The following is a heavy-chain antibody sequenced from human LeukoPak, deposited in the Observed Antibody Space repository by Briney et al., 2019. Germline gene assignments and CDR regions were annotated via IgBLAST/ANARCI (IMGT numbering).Heavy chain of an antibody. Sequence: GGSLRLACAASGLTLDDYPMHWVRQAPGKGLEWVSGISWNSVHIGYADSVKGRFTISRDNAKTSLYLQMNSLRAEDTALYYCATGYDSSGYRLFDYWGQGTLVTVSS. V-gene: IGHV3-9*01. J-gene: IGHJ4*02. CDR2: ISWNSVHI. CDR3: ATGYDSSGYRLFDY. CDR1: GLTLDDYP. D-gene: IGHD3-22*01.